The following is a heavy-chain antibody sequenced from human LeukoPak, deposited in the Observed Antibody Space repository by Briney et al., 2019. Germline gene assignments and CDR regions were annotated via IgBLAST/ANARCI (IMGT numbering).Heavy chain of an antibody. CDR1: GFTFSSYW. Sequence: PGGSLRLSCAASGFTFSSYWMSWVRQALGKGLEWVANIKQDGSEKYYVDSVKGRFTISRDNAKNSLYLQMNSLRAEDTAVYYCARFLRRYCSSTSCYTAYYFDYWGQGTLVTVSS. CDR3: ARFLRRYCSSTSCYTAYYFDY. CDR2: IKQDGSEK. V-gene: IGHV3-7*01. D-gene: IGHD2-2*02. J-gene: IGHJ4*02.